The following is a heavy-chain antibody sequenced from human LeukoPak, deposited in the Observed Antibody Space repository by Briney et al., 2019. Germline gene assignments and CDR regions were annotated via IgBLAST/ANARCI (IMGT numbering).Heavy chain of an antibody. CDR3: ARDQYGPNPAFDI. Sequence: SETLSLTCTVSGGSISSSSYYWGWIRQPPGKGLEWIGSIYYSGSTYYNPSLKGRVTISVDTSKNQFSLKPSSVTAADTAVYYCARDQYGPNPAFDIWGQGTMVTVSS. V-gene: IGHV4-39*07. CDR2: IYYSGST. D-gene: IGHD3-10*01. CDR1: GGSISSSSYY. J-gene: IGHJ3*02.